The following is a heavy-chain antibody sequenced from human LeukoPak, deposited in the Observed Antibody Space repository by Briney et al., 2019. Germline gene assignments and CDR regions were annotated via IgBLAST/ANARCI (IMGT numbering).Heavy chain of an antibody. CDR3: ARDEPGGLHY. CDR1: GYPITTSYY. CDR2: AHHTAGT. D-gene: IGHD1-14*01. J-gene: IGHJ4*02. Sequence: SETLSLTCAVSGYPITTSYYCPWVRQSPEKGLEWIGSAHHTAGTYYNPSLKSRVTISLETSRNQFSLRLNSVTAADTAVYYCARDEPGGLHYWGQGTLVTVSS. V-gene: IGHV4-38-2*02.